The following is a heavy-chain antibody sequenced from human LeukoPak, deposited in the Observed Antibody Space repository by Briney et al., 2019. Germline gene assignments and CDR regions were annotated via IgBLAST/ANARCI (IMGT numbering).Heavy chain of an antibody. CDR1: GVSISPYK. V-gene: IGHV4-59*01. CDR3: ARWNVAYDA. CDR2: IYYTGTT. D-gene: IGHD1-1*01. J-gene: IGHJ5*02. Sequence: PSETLSLTCTVSGVSISPYKWSWLRQPPGQGLEWIGWIYYTGTTSYNPSLKGRVTMSIDTSKNQFSLRLSSVTAADTAMYFCARWNVAYDAWGQATLVTVSS.